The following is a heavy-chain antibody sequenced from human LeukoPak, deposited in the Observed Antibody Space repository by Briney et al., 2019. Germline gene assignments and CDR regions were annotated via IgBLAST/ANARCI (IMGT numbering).Heavy chain of an antibody. CDR1: GFTFNTYE. D-gene: IGHD4-23*01. CDR2: ISGGGETR. Sequence: GGSLRLSCAASGFTFNTYEMNWVRQAPGKGLEWVSYISGGGETRYYADSVKGRFTISRDNGKNSLYLQMNSLRVEDTAVYYCARDADGGNLPFDYWGQGTPVTVPS. CDR3: ARDADGGNLPFDY. J-gene: IGHJ4*02. V-gene: IGHV3-48*03.